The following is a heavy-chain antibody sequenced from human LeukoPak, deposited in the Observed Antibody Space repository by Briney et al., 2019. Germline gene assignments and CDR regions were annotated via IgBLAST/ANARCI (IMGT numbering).Heavy chain of an antibody. CDR1: GYTFTSYG. V-gene: IGHV1-18*01. CDR3: ARELRQWLVPVTYYFDY. CDR2: ISAYNGNT. D-gene: IGHD6-19*01. J-gene: IGHJ4*02. Sequence: ASVKVSCKASGYTFTSYGISWERQAPGQGLEWMGWISAYNGNTDYAQKLQGRVTMTTDTSTSTAYMELRSLRSDDTAVYYCARELRQWLVPVTYYFDYWGQGTLVTVSS.